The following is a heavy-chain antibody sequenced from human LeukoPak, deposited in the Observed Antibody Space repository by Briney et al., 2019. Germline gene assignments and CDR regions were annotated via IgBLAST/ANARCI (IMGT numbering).Heavy chain of an antibody. J-gene: IGHJ4*02. V-gene: IGHV4-59*08. CDR3: ARRYTASPGERFDY. D-gene: IGHD2-2*02. Sequence: PSETLSLTCTVSGGSISNYCWTWIRQPPGKGLEWIGYIYYSGSTNYNPSLNSRVTISLDTSKNQFSLMLRSLTAEDTAVYYCARRYTASPGERFDYWGQGTLVTVSS. CDR2: IYYSGST. CDR1: GGSISNYC.